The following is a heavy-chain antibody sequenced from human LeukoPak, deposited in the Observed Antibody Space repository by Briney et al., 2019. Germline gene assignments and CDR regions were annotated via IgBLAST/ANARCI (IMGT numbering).Heavy chain of an antibody. CDR2: IYYSGST. V-gene: IGHV4-39*07. CDR3: ARDSRSYYT. D-gene: IGHD1-26*01. Sequence: MSSETLSLTCTVSGGSISSSSYYWGWIRQPPGKGLEWIGSIYYSGSTYYNPSLKSRVTISVDTSKNQFSLKLSSVTAADTAVYYCARDSRSYYTWGQGTLVTVSS. J-gene: IGHJ5*02. CDR1: GGSISSSSYY.